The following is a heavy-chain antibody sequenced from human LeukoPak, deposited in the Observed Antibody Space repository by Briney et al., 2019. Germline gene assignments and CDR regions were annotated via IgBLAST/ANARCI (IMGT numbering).Heavy chain of an antibody. J-gene: IGHJ4*02. CDR3: ARGQGVDTGHYFDY. CDR2: INHSGST. Sequence: PSETLSLTCAVYGGSFSGYYWSWIRQPPGKGLEWIGEINHSGSTNYNPSLKSRVTISVDTSKNQFSLKLSSVTAADTAVYYSARGQGVDTGHYFDYWGQGTLVTVSP. V-gene: IGHV4-34*01. D-gene: IGHD5-18*01. CDR1: GGSFSGYY.